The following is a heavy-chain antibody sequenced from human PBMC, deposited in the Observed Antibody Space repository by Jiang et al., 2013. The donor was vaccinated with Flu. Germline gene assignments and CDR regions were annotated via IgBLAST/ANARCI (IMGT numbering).Heavy chain of an antibody. J-gene: IGHJ4*02. D-gene: IGHD6-13*01. CDR1: GVSISSTPYY. Sequence: PGLVKTSETLSLTCTVSGVSISSTPYYWGWIRQPPGKGLESIGSIHYSGNTYYNPSLKSRVTISIDTSKNQFSLMLNSLTAADTAVYYCARLPPIVVAGNYFDHWGQGTLVTVSS. V-gene: IGHV4-39*01. CDR2: IHYSGNT. CDR3: ARLPPIVVAGNYFDH.